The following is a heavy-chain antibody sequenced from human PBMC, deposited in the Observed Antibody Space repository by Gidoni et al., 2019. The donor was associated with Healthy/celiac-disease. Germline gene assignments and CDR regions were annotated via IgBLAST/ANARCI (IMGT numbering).Heavy chain of an antibody. Sequence: QVQLVQSGAEVKKPGASVKVSCKAYGYTFTSYYMHWVRQAPGQGLEWMGIINPSAGSTTYAQKVQGRLTMTRDTSTSTVYMELSSLRSEDTAVYYCTRDLSAAGPVGGYWGQGTLVTVSS. D-gene: IGHD6-13*01. CDR1: GYTFTSYY. CDR2: INPSAGST. CDR3: TRDLSAAGPVGGY. J-gene: IGHJ4*02. V-gene: IGHV1-46*01.